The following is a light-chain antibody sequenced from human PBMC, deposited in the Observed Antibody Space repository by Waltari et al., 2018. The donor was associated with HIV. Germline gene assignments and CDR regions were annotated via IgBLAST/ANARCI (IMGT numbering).Light chain of an antibody. CDR3: QVWDTTTDQWV. CDR1: NIGSKS. CDR2: DDN. V-gene: IGLV3-21*02. J-gene: IGLJ3*02. Sequence: SYVLPQPPSVSVDPGETARITCGGTNIGSKSVQWYQQKPGQAPVLVLYDDNDRPSGIPERFSGSSSGNTATLTISRVEAGDEADYYCQVWDTTTDQWVFGGGTELAVL.